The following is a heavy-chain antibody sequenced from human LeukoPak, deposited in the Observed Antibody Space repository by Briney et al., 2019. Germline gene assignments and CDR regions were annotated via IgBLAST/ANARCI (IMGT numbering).Heavy chain of an antibody. Sequence: GGSLRLSCAASGFTFSTYAMSWVRQTPEKGLEWVSAISGTGDRTYHADSVKGRFTISRDNSKNTLYLQMNSLRAEDTAVYYCAKDQRWYDGDGMDVWGQGTTVTVSS. CDR1: GFTFSTYA. CDR2: ISGTGDRT. CDR3: AKDQRWYDGDGMDV. V-gene: IGHV3-23*01. D-gene: IGHD6-13*01. J-gene: IGHJ6*02.